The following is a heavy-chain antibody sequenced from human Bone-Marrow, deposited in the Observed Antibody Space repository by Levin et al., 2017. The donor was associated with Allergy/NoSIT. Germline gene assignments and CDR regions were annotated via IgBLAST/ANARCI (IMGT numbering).Heavy chain of an antibody. CDR2: ISSSSSYI. CDR3: ASPNPRDIGYCSSTSCQYYYYYYMDV. V-gene: IGHV3-21*01. D-gene: IGHD2-2*01. J-gene: IGHJ6*03. Sequence: GGSLRLSCAASGFTFSSYSMNWVRQAPGKGLEWVSSISSSSSYIYYADSVKGRFTISRDNAKNSLYLQMNSLRAEDTAVYYCASPNPRDIGYCSSTSCQYYYYYYMDVWGKGTTVTVSS. CDR1: GFTFSSYS.